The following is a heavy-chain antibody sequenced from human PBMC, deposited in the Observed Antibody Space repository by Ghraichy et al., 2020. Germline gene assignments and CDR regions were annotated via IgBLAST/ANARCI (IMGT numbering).Heavy chain of an antibody. CDR1: GFTFSSYA. J-gene: IGHJ6*02. CDR3: ASSSSWYKSLYYYYGMDV. CDR2: ISGSGGST. V-gene: IGHV3-23*01. D-gene: IGHD6-13*01. Sequence: GGSLRLSCAASGFTFSSYAMSWVRQAPGKGLEWVSAISGSGGSTYYADSVKGRFTISRDNSKNTLYLQMNSLRAEDTAVYYCASSSSWYKSLYYYYGMDVWGQGTTVTVSS.